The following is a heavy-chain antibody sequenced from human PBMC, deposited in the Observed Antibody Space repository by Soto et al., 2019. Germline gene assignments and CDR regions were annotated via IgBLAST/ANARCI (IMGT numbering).Heavy chain of an antibody. CDR1: GFTFSSYV. CDR2: ISGGTGDT. V-gene: IGHV3-23*01. D-gene: IGHD6-19*01. Sequence: GGSLRLSCVASGFTFSSYVWSWVRLAPGKGLVWVSGISGGTGDTYYADSVKGRFTISRDNSKNTMFLQMNSLRAEDTAVYYCAKGAPHSSGWYKAFDCWGQGTLVTVSS. J-gene: IGHJ4*02. CDR3: AKGAPHSSGWYKAFDC.